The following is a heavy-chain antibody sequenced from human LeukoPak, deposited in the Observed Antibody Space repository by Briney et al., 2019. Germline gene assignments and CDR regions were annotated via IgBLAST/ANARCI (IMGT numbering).Heavy chain of an antibody. Sequence: PGGYLRLSCAASGFTVSRNYMSWVRQAPGTGLEWLSVIYSGGSTYYAGSVKGRFTISRDNSKNTLYLQMNSLRAEDTAVYYCAKAYCSSTSSPSCYFDYWGQGTLVTVSS. D-gene: IGHD2-2*01. CDR1: GFTVSRNY. J-gene: IGHJ4*02. CDR2: IYSGGST. CDR3: AKAYCSSTSSPSCYFDY. V-gene: IGHV3-53*01.